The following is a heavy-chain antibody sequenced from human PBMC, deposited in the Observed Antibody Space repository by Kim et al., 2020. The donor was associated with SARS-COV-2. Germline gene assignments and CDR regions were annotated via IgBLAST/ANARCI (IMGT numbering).Heavy chain of an antibody. CDR2: IIPILGIA. Sequence: SVKVSCKASGGTFSSYAISWVRQSPGQGLEWMGRIIPILGIANYAQQFQGRVTITADKSTTTAYMELSSLRSEDTAVYYCARCSYNRNYHYNFRMDVWGPGTTVTVTS. CDR3: ARCSYNRNYHYNFRMDV. D-gene: IGHD1-20*01. J-gene: IGHJ6*02. CDR1: GGTFSSYA. V-gene: IGHV1-69*04.